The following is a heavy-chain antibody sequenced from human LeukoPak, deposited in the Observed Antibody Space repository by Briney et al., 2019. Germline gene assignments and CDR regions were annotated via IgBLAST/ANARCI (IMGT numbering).Heavy chain of an antibody. CDR1: GFTFSSYA. J-gene: IGHJ4*02. Sequence: GGSLRLSCAASGFTFSSYAMSWVRQVPGKGLEWVSVISGSGDNTYYADSVKGRFTISRDNSKNMLYLQMNSLRAEDTAVYYCARAISATTVFDCWGQGTLVTVSS. D-gene: IGHD4-17*01. CDR3: ARAISATTVFDC. CDR2: ISGSGDNT. V-gene: IGHV3-23*01.